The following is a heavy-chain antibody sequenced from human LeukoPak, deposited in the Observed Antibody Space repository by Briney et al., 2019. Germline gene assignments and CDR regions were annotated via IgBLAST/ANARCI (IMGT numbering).Heavy chain of an antibody. Sequence: SETLSLTRTVSGGSISSYYWSWIRQPPGRGLEWIGYIYYSGSTNYNPSLKSRVTISVDTSRNQFSLKLSSVTAADTAVYYCARDGKYSGYDFLDYWGQGTLVTVSS. D-gene: IGHD5-12*01. J-gene: IGHJ4*02. CDR2: IYYSGST. CDR3: ARDGKYSGYDFLDY. CDR1: GGSISSYY. V-gene: IGHV4-59*01.